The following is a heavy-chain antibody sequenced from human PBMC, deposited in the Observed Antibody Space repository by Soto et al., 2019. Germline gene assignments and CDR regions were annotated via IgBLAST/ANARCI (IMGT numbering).Heavy chain of an antibody. D-gene: IGHD1-26*01. CDR1: GFAFSSYS. V-gene: IGHV3-21*02. J-gene: IGHJ6*02. Sequence: EVQLVDSGGGLVKPGGSLRLSCAASGFAFSSYSMVWVRQAPGKGLEWVSSISSRSSYLYYADSLKGRFTISRDNAKKSLYLQMNSLRAEDTAVYYCARDLGSGESPPYSYFGMDVWGQGTTVTVSS. CDR2: ISSRSSYL. CDR3: ARDLGSGESPPYSYFGMDV.